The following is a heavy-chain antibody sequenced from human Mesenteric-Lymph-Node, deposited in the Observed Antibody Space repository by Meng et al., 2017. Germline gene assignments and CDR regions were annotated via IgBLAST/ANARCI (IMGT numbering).Heavy chain of an antibody. CDR1: GGSVSSGDSY. V-gene: IGHV4-30-4*01. CDR2: IYYSGST. J-gene: IGHJ5*02. D-gene: IGHD1-26*01. Sequence: VDLQEPGPVQVKPAQTRSLPCTVAGGSVSSGDSYWSWIRHPPGKGLEWIGCIYYSGSTYYNPSLKGRVTISVDTSKNQFSLNLSSVTAADTAVYYCARGQRSYSVSYPEWFYPWGQGTLVTVSS. CDR3: ARGQRSYSVSYPEWFYP.